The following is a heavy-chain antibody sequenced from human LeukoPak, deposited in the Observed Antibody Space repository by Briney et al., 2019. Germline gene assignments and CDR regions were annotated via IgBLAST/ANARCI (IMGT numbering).Heavy chain of an antibody. CDR1: GFTFSSYS. D-gene: IGHD2-21*01. J-gene: IGHJ3*02. CDR3: AKASCGLDRDAFDI. V-gene: IGHV3-48*01. Sequence: GGSLRLSCAGSGFTFSSYSMNRVRQAPGKGLEWVSYISSSSSTIYYADSVKGRFTISRDNSKNTLYLQMNSLRAEDTAVYYCAKASCGLDRDAFDIWGQGTMVTFSS. CDR2: ISSSSSTI.